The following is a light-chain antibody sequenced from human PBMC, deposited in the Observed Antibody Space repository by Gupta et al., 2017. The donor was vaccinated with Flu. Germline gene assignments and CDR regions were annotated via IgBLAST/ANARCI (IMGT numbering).Light chain of an antibody. Sequence: GKTATITCGGDNIGSKRVHWYQQKPGQAPVLVVYDDSDRPSGIPERFSGSNSGNTASLTISRVEVGDEADYYCQVWDSSGDHVVFGGGTKLTVL. CDR3: QVWDSSGDHVV. CDR2: DDS. J-gene: IGLJ2*01. V-gene: IGLV3-21*03. CDR1: NIGSKR.